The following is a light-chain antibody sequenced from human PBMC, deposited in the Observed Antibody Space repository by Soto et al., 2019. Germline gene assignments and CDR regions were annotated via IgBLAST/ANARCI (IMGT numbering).Light chain of an antibody. J-gene: IGLJ3*02. CDR3: GTWDSSLNGGV. CDR2: DNS. CDR1: TSNIGTYS. V-gene: IGLV1-51*01. Sequence: QSVLAQPPSVSAAPGQKVTISCSGSTSNIGTYSVSWYQQLPGTAPKLLIYDNSQRPSGIPDRFSGSKSGTSATLAITDLQTGDEADYYCGTWDSSLNGGVFGGGTKVTVL.